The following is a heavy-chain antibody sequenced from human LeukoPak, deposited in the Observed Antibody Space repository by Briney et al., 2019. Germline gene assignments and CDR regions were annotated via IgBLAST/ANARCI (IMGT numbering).Heavy chain of an antibody. V-gene: IGHV3-23*01. Sequence: SGGSLRLSCAASGFTFSSYAMSWVRQAPGKGLEWVSAISGSGGSPYYADSVKGRFTISRDNSKNTLYLQMNSLRAEDTAVYYCAKAELWFGELSPFDYWGQGTLVTVSS. CDR1: GFTFSSYA. CDR2: ISGSGGSP. D-gene: IGHD3-10*01. J-gene: IGHJ4*02. CDR3: AKAELWFGELSPFDY.